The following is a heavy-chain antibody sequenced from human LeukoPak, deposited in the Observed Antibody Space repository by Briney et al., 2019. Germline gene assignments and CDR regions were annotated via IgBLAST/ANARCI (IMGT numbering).Heavy chain of an antibody. CDR1: GFTFNSYT. CDR3: ARGGRESDV. J-gene: IGHJ6*02. V-gene: IGHV3-21*01. D-gene: IGHD3-10*01. CDR2: ITSSGTYI. Sequence: PGGSLKLSCAASGFTFNSYTMNWVRQAPGKGLEWVSSITSSGTYIYYAESVKGRFTISRDTAKNSLYLQMNTLRAEDTAVYYCARGGRESDVWGQGTTVTVSS.